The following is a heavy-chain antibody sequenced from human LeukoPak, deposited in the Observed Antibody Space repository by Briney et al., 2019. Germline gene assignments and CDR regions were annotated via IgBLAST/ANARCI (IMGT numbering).Heavy chain of an antibody. CDR2: IGPDDAT. D-gene: IGHD5-18*01. CDR1: GFSLSGNA. J-gene: IGHJ3*02. Sequence: GGSLRLSCAASGFSLSGNAVSWVRQAPGKRPEWVAGIGPDDATFYPASVGGRFTISRDTSQNTMYLQMNSLRAEGTALYYCAKGNLQLGQDACDIWGQGTMVTVSS. CDR3: AKGNLQLGQDACDI. V-gene: IGHV3-23*01.